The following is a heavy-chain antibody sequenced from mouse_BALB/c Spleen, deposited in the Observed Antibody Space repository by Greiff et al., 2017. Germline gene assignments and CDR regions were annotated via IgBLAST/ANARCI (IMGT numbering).Heavy chain of an antibody. CDR3: ARYGSSFWYFDV. CDR2: IWAGGST. D-gene: IGHD1-1*01. V-gene: IGHV2-9*02. J-gene: IGHJ1*01. CDR1: GFSLTSYG. Sequence: VQGVESGPGLVAPSQSLSITCTVSGFSLTSYGVHWVRQPPGKGLEWLGVIWAGGSTNYNSALMSRLSISKDNSKSQVFLKMNSLQTDDTAMYYCARYGSSFWYFDVWGAGTTVTVSS.